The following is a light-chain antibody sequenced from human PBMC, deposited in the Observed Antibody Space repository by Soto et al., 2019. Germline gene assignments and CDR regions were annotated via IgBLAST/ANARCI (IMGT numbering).Light chain of an antibody. V-gene: IGLV2-14*01. J-gene: IGLJ3*02. CDR2: EVS. CDR1: SSDIGGYKY. CDR3: TSYSRYRVLV. Sequence: QSALTQPASVSGSLGQSITISCTGTSSDIGGYKYVSWYQQHPGKAPKLIIFEVSNRPSGVSDRFSGSNSGNTASLTISGLQADDEADYYCTSYSRYRVLVFGGGTKLTVL.